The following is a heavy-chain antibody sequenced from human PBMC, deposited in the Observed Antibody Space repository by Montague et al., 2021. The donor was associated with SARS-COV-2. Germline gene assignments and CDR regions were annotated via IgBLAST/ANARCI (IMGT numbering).Heavy chain of an antibody. V-gene: IGHV4-31*03. CDR1: GGSISSGGCY. Sequence: TLSLTCTVSGGSISSGGCYWSWIRQHPGKGLEWIGYIYYSGSTYYXPSLKSRVTISVDTSKNQFSLKLSPVTAADTAVYYCARVQGITMIVVVIGAFDIWGQGTMVTVSS. CDR3: ARVQGITMIVVVIGAFDI. CDR2: IYYSGST. J-gene: IGHJ3*02. D-gene: IGHD3-22*01.